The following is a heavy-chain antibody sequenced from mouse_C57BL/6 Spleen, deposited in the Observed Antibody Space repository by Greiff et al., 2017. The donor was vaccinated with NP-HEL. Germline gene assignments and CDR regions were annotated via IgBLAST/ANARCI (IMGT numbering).Heavy chain of an antibody. D-gene: IGHD2-1*01. J-gene: IGHJ2*01. CDR1: GFTFSSYT. CDR2: ISGGGGNT. V-gene: IGHV5-9*01. CDR3: ARHGGNYYYFDY. Sequence: DVMLVESGGGLVKPGGSLKLSCAASGFTFSSYTMSWVRQTPEKRLEWVATISGGGGNTYYPDSVKGRFTISRDNAKNTLYLQMSSLRSEDTALYYCARHGGNYYYFDYWGQGTTLTVSS.